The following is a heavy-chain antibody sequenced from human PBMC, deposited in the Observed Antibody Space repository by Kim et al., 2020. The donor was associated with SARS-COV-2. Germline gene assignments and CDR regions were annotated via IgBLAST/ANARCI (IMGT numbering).Heavy chain of an antibody. CDR3: AISANSGYESDH. D-gene: IGHD5-12*01. J-gene: IGHJ4*02. Sequence: MPGKGLEWMGIIYPADSDTRYSPSFQGQVNISADKSISTAYLQWSSLKASDTAMYFCAISANSGYESDHWGQGTLVTVSS. V-gene: IGHV5-51*01. CDR2: IYPADSDT.